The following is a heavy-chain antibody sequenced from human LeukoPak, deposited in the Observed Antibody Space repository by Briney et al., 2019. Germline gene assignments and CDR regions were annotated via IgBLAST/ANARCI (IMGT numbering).Heavy chain of an antibody. J-gene: IGHJ4*02. CDR3: AREDDILTGIDY. CDR2: INHSGST. D-gene: IGHD3-9*01. Sequence: SETLSLTCAVYGGSFSGYYWSWIRQPPGKGLEWIGEINHSGSTNYNPSLKSRVTISVDTSKNQFSLKLSSVTAADTAVYYCAREDDILTGIDYWGQGTLVTVSS. V-gene: IGHV4-34*01. CDR1: GGSFSGYY.